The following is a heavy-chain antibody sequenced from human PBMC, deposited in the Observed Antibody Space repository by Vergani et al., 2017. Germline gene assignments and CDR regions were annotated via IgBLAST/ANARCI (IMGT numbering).Heavy chain of an antibody. V-gene: IGHV4-38-2*01. J-gene: IGHJ4*02. Sequence: QVQLQESGPGLVKPSETLSLTCAVSGYSISSGYYWGWIRQPPGKGLEWIGSIYHSGSTYYNPSLKSRVTISVDTSKNQFSLKLSSVTAADTAVYYCARLPYDFWSGYPPYFDYWGQGTLVTVSS. CDR1: GYSISSGYY. CDR2: IYHSGST. D-gene: IGHD3-3*01. CDR3: ARLPYDFWSGYPPYFDY.